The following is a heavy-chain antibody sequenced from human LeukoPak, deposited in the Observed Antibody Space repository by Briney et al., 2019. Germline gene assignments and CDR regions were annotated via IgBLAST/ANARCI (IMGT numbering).Heavy chain of an antibody. CDR2: ISYDGSNK. CDR3: ARDFTVTTLVTG. D-gene: IGHD4-17*01. J-gene: IGHJ4*02. Sequence: GGSLRLSCAASGFTFSSYAMHWVRQAPGKGLEWVAVISYDGSNKYYADSVKGRFTISRDNSKNTLYLQMNSLRAEDTAVYYCARDFTVTTLVTGWGQGTLVTVSS. CDR1: GFTFSSYA. V-gene: IGHV3-30*04.